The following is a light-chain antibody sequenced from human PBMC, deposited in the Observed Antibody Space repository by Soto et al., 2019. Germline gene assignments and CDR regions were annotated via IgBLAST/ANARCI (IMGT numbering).Light chain of an antibody. CDR1: QTIRKY. CDR3: QQSYTTPVT. J-gene: IGKJ5*01. V-gene: IGKV1-39*01. CDR2: SAS. Sequence: DIQMTQSPSSLSASVGDRVSITCRASQTIRKYLNWYQQKPGKAPELLIHSASTLHTGVPSRFSGSGSGTDFALTITSLQPEDFATYYYQQSYTTPVTFGQGTRLEIK.